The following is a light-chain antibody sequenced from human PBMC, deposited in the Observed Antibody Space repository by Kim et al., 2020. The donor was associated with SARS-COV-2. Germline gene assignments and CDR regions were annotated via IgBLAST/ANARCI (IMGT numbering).Light chain of an antibody. CDR3: QQYGTSVFT. Sequence: AAGERATLACRASQSVSSSYLAWYQQKGGQAPRLLIYRASSRATGIPDRFSGSGSGTDFTLTISRLEPEDFAVYYCQQYGTSVFTFGPGTKVDIK. V-gene: IGKV3-20*01. J-gene: IGKJ3*01. CDR1: QSVSSSY. CDR2: RAS.